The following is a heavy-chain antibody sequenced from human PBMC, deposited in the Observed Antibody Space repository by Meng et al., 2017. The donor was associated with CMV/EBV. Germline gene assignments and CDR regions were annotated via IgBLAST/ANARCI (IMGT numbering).Heavy chain of an antibody. V-gene: IGHV1-46*01. CDR3: ARSLGARRTGIAAAGFDY. Sequence: ASVKVSCKASGYTFTSYYMHWVRQAPGQGLEWMGIVNPSGGSTSYAQKFQGRVTMTRDTSTSTVYMELSSLRSEDTAVYYCARSLGARRTGIAAAGFDYWGQGTLVTVSS. CDR2: VNPSGGST. D-gene: IGHD6-13*01. J-gene: IGHJ4*02. CDR1: GYTFTSYY.